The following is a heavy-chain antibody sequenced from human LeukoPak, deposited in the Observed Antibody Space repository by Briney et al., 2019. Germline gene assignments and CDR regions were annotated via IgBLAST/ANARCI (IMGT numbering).Heavy chain of an antibody. J-gene: IGHJ3*02. Sequence: KFQGRVTITRDTSANTAYLELTSLKSDDTAVYYCARFRGAFDIWGQGTMVTVS. CDR3: ARFRGAFDI. V-gene: IGHV1-3*01.